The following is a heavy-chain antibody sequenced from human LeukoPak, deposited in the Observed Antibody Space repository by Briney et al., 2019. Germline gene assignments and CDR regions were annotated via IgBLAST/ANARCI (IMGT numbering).Heavy chain of an antibody. D-gene: IGHD3-10*01. J-gene: IGHJ4*02. CDR1: GYTFTSYA. V-gene: IGHV1-3*01. CDR3: ATSMPPLWFGEFHFEY. Sequence: VASVKVSCKASGYTFTSYAMHWVRQAPGQRLEWMGWINAGNGNTKYSQKFQGRVTITRDTSASTAYMELSSLRSEDTAVYYCATSMPPLWFGEFHFEYWGQGALVTVSS. CDR2: INAGNGNT.